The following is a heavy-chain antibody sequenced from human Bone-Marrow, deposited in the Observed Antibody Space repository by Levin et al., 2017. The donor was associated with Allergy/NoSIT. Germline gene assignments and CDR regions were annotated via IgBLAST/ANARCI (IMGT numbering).Heavy chain of an antibody. CDR3: ARGDCYSGSCYGPDWFDP. J-gene: IGHJ5*02. D-gene: IGHD2-15*01. Sequence: ASVKVSCKTSGYTFTSYNVYWVRQATGQGLEWMGYINPNSGNKAYARKFQGRVTMTRNSSITTAYMELSSLRSEDTAMYYCARGDCYSGSCYGPDWFDPWGQGTQVTVSS. V-gene: IGHV1-8*01. CDR2: INPNSGNK. CDR1: GYTFTSYN.